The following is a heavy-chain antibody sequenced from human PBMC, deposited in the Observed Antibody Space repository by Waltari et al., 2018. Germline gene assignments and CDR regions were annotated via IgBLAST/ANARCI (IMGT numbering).Heavy chain of an antibody. CDR1: GFSFSNYA. Sequence: QMQMVQSGPEVKKPGTSVKVSCKASGFSFSNYAVQWVRQARGQRLEWIGGIVVANGNTNYAQKFQERVTIARDTSTRTAYMELSSLTSEDTAIYYCAAAGISGSYYAFDYWAQGALVTVSS. D-gene: IGHD1-26*01. J-gene: IGHJ4*02. CDR3: AAAGISGSYYAFDY. V-gene: IGHV1-58*01. CDR2: IVVANGNT.